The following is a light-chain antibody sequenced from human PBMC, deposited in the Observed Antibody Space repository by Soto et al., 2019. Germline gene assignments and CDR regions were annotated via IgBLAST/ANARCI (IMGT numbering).Light chain of an antibody. J-gene: IGLJ3*02. CDR3: CSYAGSNWV. V-gene: IGLV2-23*02. CDR1: SSDVGSYNL. Sequence: QSALTQPASVSGSPGQSITIXCTGTSSDVGSYNLVSWYQQHPGKAPKLMIYEVSKRPSGVSNRFSGSKSGNTASLTISGLQAEDEADYYCCSYAGSNWVFGGGTKLTVL. CDR2: EVS.